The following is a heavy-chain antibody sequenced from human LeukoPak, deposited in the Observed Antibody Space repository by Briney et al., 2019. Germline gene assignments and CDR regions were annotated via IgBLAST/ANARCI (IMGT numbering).Heavy chain of an antibody. J-gene: IGHJ4*02. D-gene: IGHD3-10*01. V-gene: IGHV3-74*01. CDR1: GFTFSSYW. Sequence: PGGSLRLSCAASGFTFSSYWMHWVRQAPGKGLMWVSRINSDGSSTSYADSVKGRFTISRDNAKNTLYLQMNSLRAEDTAVYYCAREIEGSGSYDYWGQGTLVTVSS. CDR3: AREIEGSGSYDY. CDR2: INSDGSST.